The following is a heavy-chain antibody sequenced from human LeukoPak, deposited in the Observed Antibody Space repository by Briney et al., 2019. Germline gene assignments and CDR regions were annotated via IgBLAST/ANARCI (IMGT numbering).Heavy chain of an antibody. CDR3: AKDKEGGYCSSTSCYSDWFDP. V-gene: IGHV3-23*01. D-gene: IGHD2-2*01. J-gene: IGHJ5*02. CDR2: ISGSGGST. Sequence: GGSLRLSCAASGFTFSSYAMSWVRQAPGKGLEWVSAISGSGGSTYYADSVKGRLTISRDNSKNTLYLQMNSLRAEDTAVYYCAKDKEGGYCSSTSCYSDWFDPWGQGTLVTVSS. CDR1: GFTFSSYA.